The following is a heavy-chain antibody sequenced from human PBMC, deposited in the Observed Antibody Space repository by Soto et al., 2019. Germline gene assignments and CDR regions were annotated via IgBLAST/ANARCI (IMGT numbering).Heavy chain of an antibody. Sequence: PSETLSLTCTVSGGSISSYYWSWIRQPPGKGLEWIGSIYYSGSTYYNPSLKSRVTISVDTSKNQFSLKLSSVTAADTAVYYCAGTKTTVTTSDYWGQGTLVTVSS. V-gene: IGHV4-59*05. J-gene: IGHJ4*02. D-gene: IGHD4-17*01. CDR3: AGTKTTVTTSDY. CDR2: IYYSGST. CDR1: GGSISSYY.